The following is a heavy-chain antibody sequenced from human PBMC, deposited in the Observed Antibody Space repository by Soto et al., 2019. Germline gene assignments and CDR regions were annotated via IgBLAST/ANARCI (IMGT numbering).Heavy chain of an antibody. Sequence: PGGSLRLSCEASGFSIRDYWMHWVRQAPGEGLVWVSCINGDASSTTCADSVKGRFTISRDDAKNTVYLQMTSLRAEDTAVYFCARDRSYAMEVWGQGTRVTVSS. CDR2: INGDASST. CDR3: ARDRSYAMEV. J-gene: IGHJ6*02. V-gene: IGHV3-74*01. CDR1: GFSIRDYW.